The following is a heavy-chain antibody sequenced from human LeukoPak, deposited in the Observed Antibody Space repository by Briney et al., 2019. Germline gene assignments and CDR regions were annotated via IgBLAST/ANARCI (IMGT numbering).Heavy chain of an antibody. CDR3: ARLPKAFMVPA. J-gene: IGHJ5*02. D-gene: IGHD3-10*01. CDR2: INHSGST. Sequence: SETLSLTCTVSGGSISSSRYYWGWIRQPPGKGLEWIGEINHSGSTNYNPSLKSRVTISVDTSKNQFSLKLSSVTAADTAVYYCARLPKAFMVPAWGQGTLVTVSS. CDR1: GGSISSSRYY. V-gene: IGHV4-39*07.